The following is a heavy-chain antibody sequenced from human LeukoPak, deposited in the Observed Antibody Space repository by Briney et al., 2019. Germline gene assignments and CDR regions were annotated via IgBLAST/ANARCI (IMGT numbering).Heavy chain of an antibody. J-gene: IGHJ4*02. D-gene: IGHD2-2*01. CDR1: GGSISSYY. Sequence: SETLSLTCTVSGGSISSYYWSWIRQPPGKGLEWIAYISDIGSINYNPSLKSRVTISLDTSKNQFSLKLSSVTAADTAVYYCARVPPSTPRYCSSTSCYHNGGYFDYWGQGTLVTVSS. CDR3: ARVPPSTPRYCSSTSCYHNGGYFDY. V-gene: IGHV4-59*12. CDR2: ISDIGSI.